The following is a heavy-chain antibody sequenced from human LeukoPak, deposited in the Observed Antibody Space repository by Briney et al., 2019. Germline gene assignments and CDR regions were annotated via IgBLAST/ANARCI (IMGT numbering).Heavy chain of an antibody. Sequence: SETLSLTCAVYGGSFSGYYWSWIRQPPGKGLEWIGEINHSGSTNYNPSLKSRVTISVDTSKNQFSLKLSSVTAADTAVYYCARGIYCSSTSCYVFDYWGQGNPGHRLL. CDR2: INHSGST. V-gene: IGHV4-34*01. CDR3: ARGIYCSSTSCYVFDY. CDR1: GGSFSGYY. J-gene: IGHJ4*02. D-gene: IGHD2-2*01.